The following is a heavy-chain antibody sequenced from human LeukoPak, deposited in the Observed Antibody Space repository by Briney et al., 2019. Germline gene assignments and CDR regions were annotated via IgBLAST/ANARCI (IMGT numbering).Heavy chain of an antibody. V-gene: IGHV1-46*01. CDR3: ARVVKRWIQLWYGNNYYMDV. CDR1: GYTFTSYY. Sequence: ASVKVSCKASGYTFTSYYMHWVRQAPGQGLEWMGIINPSGGSTSYAQKFQGRVTITRNTSISTAYMELSSLRSEDTAVYYCARVVKRWIQLWYGNNYYMDVWGKGTTVTISS. CDR2: INPSGGST. D-gene: IGHD5-18*01. J-gene: IGHJ6*03.